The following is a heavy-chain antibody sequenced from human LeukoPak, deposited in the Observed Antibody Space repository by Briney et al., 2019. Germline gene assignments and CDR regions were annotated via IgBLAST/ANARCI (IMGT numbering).Heavy chain of an antibody. CDR3: AKGLTWDSTSCSD. J-gene: IGHJ4*02. V-gene: IGHV3-23*01. CDR2: IVGRGGNM. D-gene: IGHD2-2*01. Sequence: PGGSLRLSCAAPGFTFSSYAMSWVRQAPGKGLEWVSAIVGRGGNMYYADSVKGRFTISRDNFKSTLYLQMNSLRAEDTAVYYCAKGLTWDSTSCSDWGQGTLVTVSS. CDR1: GFTFSSYA.